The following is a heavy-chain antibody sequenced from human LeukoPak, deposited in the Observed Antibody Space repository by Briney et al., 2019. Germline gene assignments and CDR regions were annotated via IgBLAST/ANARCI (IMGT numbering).Heavy chain of an antibody. Sequence: ASVKVSCKASGYTSTSYYIHWVRQAPGQGLEWMGIINPSGGSTNYAQKFQGRVTMTRDTSTSTVYMELSSLRSEDTAMYYCAKWTTTYLDYWGQGTLVTVSS. CDR1: GYTSTSYY. V-gene: IGHV1-46*01. D-gene: IGHD1-1*01. CDR2: INPSGGST. CDR3: AKWTTTYLDY. J-gene: IGHJ4*02.